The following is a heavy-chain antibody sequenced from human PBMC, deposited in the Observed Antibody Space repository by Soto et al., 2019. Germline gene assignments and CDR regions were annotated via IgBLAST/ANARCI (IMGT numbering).Heavy chain of an antibody. CDR3: VRMSVAAAGTESWLDP. D-gene: IGHD6-13*01. J-gene: IGHJ5*02. CDR1: GYTFTNYY. V-gene: IGHV1-46*01. Sequence: ASVKVSCKASGYTFTNYYMNWVRQAPGQGLEWMGIINPSGGSTSYAQKFQGRVTMTRDTSTSTVSMELSSLRSEDTAVYYCVRMSVAAAGTESWLDPWGQGTLVTVSS. CDR2: INPSGGST.